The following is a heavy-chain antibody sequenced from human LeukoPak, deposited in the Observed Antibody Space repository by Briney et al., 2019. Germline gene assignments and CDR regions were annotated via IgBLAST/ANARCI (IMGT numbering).Heavy chain of an antibody. V-gene: IGHV3-21*01. CDR3: ARDEGYYFDY. CDR2: ISRNSSYI. J-gene: IGHJ4*02. Sequence: GGSLRLSCEASGFTFSSYIMNWVRQAPGKGLEWVSSISRNSSYIYYADSVKGRFTISRDNAKKSLYLQMNSLRAEDTAVYYCARDEGYYFDYWGQGTLVTVSS. CDR1: GFTFSSYI.